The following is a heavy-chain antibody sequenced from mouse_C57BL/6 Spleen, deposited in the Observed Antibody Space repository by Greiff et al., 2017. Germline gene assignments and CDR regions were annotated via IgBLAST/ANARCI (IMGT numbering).Heavy chain of an antibody. J-gene: IGHJ2*01. CDR1: GYTFTDYE. Sequence: VQLQQSGAELVRPGASVTLSCKASGYTFTDYEMHWVKQTPVHGLEWIGAIDPETGGTAYNQKFKGKAILTADKSSSTAYMELRSLTSEDSAVYYCTRNYYGNLFDYWGQGTTLTVSS. CDR3: TRNYYGNLFDY. D-gene: IGHD1-1*01. CDR2: IDPETGGT. V-gene: IGHV1-15*01.